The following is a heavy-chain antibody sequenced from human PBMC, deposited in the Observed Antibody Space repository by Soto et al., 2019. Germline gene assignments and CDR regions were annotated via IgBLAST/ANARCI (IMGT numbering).Heavy chain of an antibody. CDR3: ARDTGIYYYYGMDV. CDR1: GFTVSSNY. Sequence: LRLSCAASGFTVSSNYMSWVRQAPGKGLEWVSVIYSGGSTYYADSVKGRFTISRDNSKNTLYLQMNSLRAEDTAVYYCARDTGIYYYYGMDVWGQGTTVTVSS. CDR2: IYSGGST. J-gene: IGHJ6*02. D-gene: IGHD1-1*01. V-gene: IGHV3-53*01.